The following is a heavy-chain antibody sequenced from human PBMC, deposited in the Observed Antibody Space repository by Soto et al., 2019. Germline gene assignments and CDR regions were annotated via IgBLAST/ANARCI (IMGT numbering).Heavy chain of an antibody. CDR1: GGSISSGGYY. V-gene: IGHV4-31*03. CDR3: ASSHAGAHITAAVH. D-gene: IGHD6-13*01. J-gene: IGHJ4*02. CDR2: IYYSGST. Sequence: ASETLSLTCTVSGGSISSGGYYWSWIRQHPGKGLEWIGYIYYSGSTYYNPSLKSRVTISVDTSKNQFSLNLSSVTAADTAVYYCASSHAGAHITAAVHWGQGTLVTVSS.